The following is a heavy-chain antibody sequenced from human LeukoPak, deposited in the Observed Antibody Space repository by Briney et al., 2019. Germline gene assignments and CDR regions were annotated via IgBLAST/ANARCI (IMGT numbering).Heavy chain of an antibody. J-gene: IGHJ3*02. CDR2: ISSSSYI. CDR3: ARDAYNVPFDAFDI. D-gene: IGHD1-14*01. Sequence: GGSLRLSCAASGFTCSSYSMNWVRQAPGKGLEWVSSISSSSYIYYADSVKGRFTISRDNAKNSLYLQMNSLRAEDTAVYYCARDAYNVPFDAFDIWGQGTMVTVSS. CDR1: GFTCSSYS. V-gene: IGHV3-21*01.